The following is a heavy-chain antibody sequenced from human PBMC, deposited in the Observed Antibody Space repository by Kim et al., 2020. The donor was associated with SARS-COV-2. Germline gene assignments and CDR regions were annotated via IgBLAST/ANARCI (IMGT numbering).Heavy chain of an antibody. Sequence: GESLQISCKGSGYSFTSYWIGWVRQMPGKGLEWMGIIYPGDSDTRYSPSFQGQVTISADKSISTAYLQWSSLKASDTAMYYCARQYAYDILTGYPLGGMDVWGQGTTVTVSS. CDR2: IYPGDSDT. D-gene: IGHD3-9*01. CDR3: ARQYAYDILTGYPLGGMDV. CDR1: GYSFTSYW. V-gene: IGHV5-51*01. J-gene: IGHJ6*02.